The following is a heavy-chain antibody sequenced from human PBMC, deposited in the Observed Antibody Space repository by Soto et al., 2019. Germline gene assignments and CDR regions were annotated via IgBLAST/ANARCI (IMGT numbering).Heavy chain of an antibody. Sequence: EVQLLESGGGLVQPWGSLRLSCAASGFTFSSYAMSWVRQAPGKGLEWVSAISGSGGSTYYADSVKGRFTISRDNSKNTLYLRMNSLRAEDTAVYYCAKSTGRVGGYQRLYDYWGQGALVTDSS. J-gene: IGHJ4*02. CDR2: ISGSGGST. CDR3: AKSTGRVGGYQRLYDY. D-gene: IGHD2-2*02. CDR1: GFTFSSYA. V-gene: IGHV3-23*01.